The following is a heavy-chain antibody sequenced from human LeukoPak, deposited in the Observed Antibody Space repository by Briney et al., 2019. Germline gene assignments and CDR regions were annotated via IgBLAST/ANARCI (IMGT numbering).Heavy chain of an antibody. CDR3: ARDLGCSTSSCRYNWFDP. D-gene: IGHD2-2*01. CDR2: IIQSGGRST. CDR1: ELIFSNYA. V-gene: IGHV3-23*01. J-gene: IGHJ5*02. Sequence: GGPRKLPCEPSELIFSNYAMTWVRKAPGEGLEGFEFIIQSGGRSTDYADSVRGRFTISRDNSEDTLYLQMNSLRAEDTAVYHCARDLGCSTSSCRYNWFDPWGQGTLVTVSS.